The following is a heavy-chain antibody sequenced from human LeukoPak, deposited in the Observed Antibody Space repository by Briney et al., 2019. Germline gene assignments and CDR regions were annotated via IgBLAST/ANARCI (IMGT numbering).Heavy chain of an antibody. CDR1: GFTFSSYA. V-gene: IGHV3-23*01. Sequence: PGGSLRLSCAASGFTFSSYAMSWVRQAPGKGLEWVSAISGSGGSTYYADSVKGRFTISRDNSKNTLYLQMNSLRAEDTALYYCAKDDERWLRSNFDYWGRGTLVTVSS. CDR3: AKDDERWLRSNFDY. D-gene: IGHD5-12*01. CDR2: ISGSGGST. J-gene: IGHJ4*02.